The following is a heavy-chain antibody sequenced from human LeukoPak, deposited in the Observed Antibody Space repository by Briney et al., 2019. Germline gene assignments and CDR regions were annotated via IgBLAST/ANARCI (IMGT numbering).Heavy chain of an antibody. V-gene: IGHV1-18*01. CDR2: ISAYNGNT. CDR3: ARTPRSGSYYDY. D-gene: IGHD1-26*01. CDR1: GYTFTSYG. Sequence: ASVKVSCKASGYTFTSYGISWVRQAPGQGLEWMGWISAYNGNTNYAQKLQGRVTMTTDTSTSTAYMELRGLRSDDTAVYYCARTPRSGSYYDYWGQGTLVTVSS. J-gene: IGHJ4*02.